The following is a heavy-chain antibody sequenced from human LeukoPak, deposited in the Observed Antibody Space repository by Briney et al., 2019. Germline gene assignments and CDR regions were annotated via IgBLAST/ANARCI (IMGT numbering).Heavy chain of an antibody. D-gene: IGHD3-10*01. CDR2: INSDGSST. CDR3: AKGLYGSGSYPDY. J-gene: IGHJ4*02. Sequence: PGGSLRLSCAASGFTFSSYWMHWVRQAPGKGLVWVSRINSDGSSTSYADSVKGRFTISRDNAKNTLYLQMNSLRAEDMALYYCAKGLYGSGSYPDYWGQGTLVTVSS. CDR1: GFTFSSYW. V-gene: IGHV3-74*01.